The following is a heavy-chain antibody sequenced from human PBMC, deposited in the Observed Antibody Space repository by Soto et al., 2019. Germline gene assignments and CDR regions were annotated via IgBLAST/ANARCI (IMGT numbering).Heavy chain of an antibody. Sequence: GGSLRLSRAASGFTFSSYAMSWVRQAPGKGLEWVSAISGSGGSTYYADSVKGRFTISRDNSKNTLYLQMNSLRAEDTAVYYCAKGFSSSWYYYGMDVWGQGTTVTVSS. D-gene: IGHD6-13*01. V-gene: IGHV3-23*01. CDR3: AKGFSSSWYYYGMDV. CDR1: GFTFSSYA. CDR2: ISGSGGST. J-gene: IGHJ6*02.